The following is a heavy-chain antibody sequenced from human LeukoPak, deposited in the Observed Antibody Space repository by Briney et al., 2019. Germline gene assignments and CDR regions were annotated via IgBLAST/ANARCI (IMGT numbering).Heavy chain of an antibody. CDR2: IYTSGST. D-gene: IGHD3-10*01. J-gene: IGHJ4*02. CDR3: AREISGHYGSGSYVDY. V-gene: IGHV4-61*02. CDR1: GGSISSGSYY. Sequence: SETLSLTCTVSGGSISSGSYYWSWIRQPAGKGLEWIGRIYTSGSTNYNPSLKSRVTISVDTSKNQFSLKLSSVTAADTAVYYCAREISGHYGSGSYVDYWGQGTLVTVSS.